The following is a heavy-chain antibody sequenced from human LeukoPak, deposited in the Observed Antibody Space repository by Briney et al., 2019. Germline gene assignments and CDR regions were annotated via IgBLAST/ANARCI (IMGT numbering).Heavy chain of an antibody. Sequence: GGSLRLSCAASGFTFSSYAMHWVRQAPGKGLEWVAVISYDGSNKYYADSVKGRFTISRDNSKNTLYLQMNSLRAEDTAVYYCAKCHTGYGDYFDMDVWGQGTTVTVSS. CDR2: ISYDGSNK. V-gene: IGHV3-30*04. CDR3: AKCHTGYGDYFDMDV. D-gene: IGHD2-8*01. J-gene: IGHJ6*02. CDR1: GFTFSSYA.